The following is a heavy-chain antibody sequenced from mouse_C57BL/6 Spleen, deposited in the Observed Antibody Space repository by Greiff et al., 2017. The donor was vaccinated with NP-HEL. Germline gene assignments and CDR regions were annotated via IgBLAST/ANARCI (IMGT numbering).Heavy chain of an antibody. CDR3: ARQLSTLGFAY. J-gene: IGHJ3*01. V-gene: IGHV1-69*01. CDR1: GYTFTSYW. D-gene: IGHD3-2*02. Sequence: QVQLQQPGAELVMPGASVKLSCKASGYTFTSYWMHWVKQRPGQGLEWIGEIDPSDSYTNYNQKFKGKSTLTVDKSSSTAYMQLSSLTYEDSAVYYCARQLSTLGFAYWGQGTLVTVSA. CDR2: IDPSDSYT.